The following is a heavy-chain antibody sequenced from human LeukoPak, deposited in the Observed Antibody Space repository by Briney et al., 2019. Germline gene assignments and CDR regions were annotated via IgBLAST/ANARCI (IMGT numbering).Heavy chain of an antibody. D-gene: IGHD2-15*01. V-gene: IGHV3-72*01. J-gene: IGHJ4*02. CDR1: GFTFSDHY. CDR3: AKSGLNRFDY. CDR2: SRDKGNSYTT. Sequence: PGGSLRLSCAASGFTFSDHYIDWVRQAPGKGLEWVGRSRDKGNSYTTAYAASVRGRFTISRDDSKNSLYLQMNSLRADDTAVFYCAKSGLNRFDYWGQGTLVTVSS.